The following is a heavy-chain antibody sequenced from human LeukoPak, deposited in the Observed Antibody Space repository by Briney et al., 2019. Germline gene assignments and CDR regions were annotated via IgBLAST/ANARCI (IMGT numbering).Heavy chain of an antibody. CDR3: AKMGNSDYFDY. D-gene: IGHD1-26*01. J-gene: IGHJ4*02. Sequence: SETLSLTCTVSGGSISSSSYYWGWIRQPPGKGLEWIGSIYYSGSTYYNPSLKSRVTMSVDASKNQFSLKLSSVTAADTAVFYCAKMGNSDYFDYWGQGTLVTVPS. V-gene: IGHV4-39*07. CDR1: GGSISSSSYY. CDR2: IYYSGST.